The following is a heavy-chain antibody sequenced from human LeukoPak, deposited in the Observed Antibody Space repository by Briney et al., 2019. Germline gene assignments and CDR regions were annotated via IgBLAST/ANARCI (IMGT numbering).Heavy chain of an antibody. D-gene: IGHD6-13*01. CDR1: GGSIRSYY. V-gene: IGHV4-59*01. CDR3: ARVYYSNSYDYWYFDL. CDR2: IYYSGST. Sequence: SETLSLTSTVSGGSIRSYYWSWIRRPPGKGLEWIGYIYYSGSTNYNPSLKSRVTISVDTSKNQFSLKLSSVTAADTAVYYCARVYYSNSYDYWYFDLWGRGTLVTVSS. J-gene: IGHJ2*01.